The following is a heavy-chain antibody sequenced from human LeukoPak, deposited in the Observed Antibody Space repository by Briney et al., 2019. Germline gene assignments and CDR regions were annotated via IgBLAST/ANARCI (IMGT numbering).Heavy chain of an antibody. V-gene: IGHV4-4*09. CDR2: VSSSGTT. Sequence: SETLPLTCTVSGGSISNYYWRWIRQPPGKGLESIGSVSSSGTTTYNPSLKSRVTISLDTSQNQFSLNLRSLTAADTAVYYCAREMVRDAFDIWGQGTMVTVSS. J-gene: IGHJ3*02. CDR1: GGSISNYY. D-gene: IGHD2-8*01. CDR3: AREMVRDAFDI.